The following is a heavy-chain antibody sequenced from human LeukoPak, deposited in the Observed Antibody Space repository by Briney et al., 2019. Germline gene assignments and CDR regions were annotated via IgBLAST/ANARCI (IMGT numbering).Heavy chain of an antibody. CDR1: GYTLTSYY. D-gene: IGHD2-15*01. J-gene: IGHJ5*02. CDR3: ARGIWEVRQGVAPLDPFDP. CDR2: IIPIFDTT. V-gene: IGHV1-69*06. Sequence: ASVKVSCKASGYTLTSYYMHWVRQAPGQGLEWMGGIIPIFDTTHYAHNFQGRVTITAEKSTTTAYMELSSLRSEDTAVYYCARGIWEVRQGVAPLDPFDPWGQGTLVTVSS.